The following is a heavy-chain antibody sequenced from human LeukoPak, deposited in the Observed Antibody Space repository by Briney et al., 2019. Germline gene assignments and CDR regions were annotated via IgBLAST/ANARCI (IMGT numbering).Heavy chain of an antibody. CDR2: IKQDGSEK. J-gene: IGHJ6*03. CDR3: ARDRGSGWYGEHYYYMDV. V-gene: IGHV3-7*01. D-gene: IGHD6-19*01. Sequence: GGSLRLSCAASGFTFSIYWMSWVRQARGKGLEWVANIKQDGSEKYYVDSVKGRFTISRDNAKNSLYLQMNSLRAEDTAVYYCARDRGSGWYGEHYYYMDVWGKGTTATVSS. CDR1: GFTFSIYW.